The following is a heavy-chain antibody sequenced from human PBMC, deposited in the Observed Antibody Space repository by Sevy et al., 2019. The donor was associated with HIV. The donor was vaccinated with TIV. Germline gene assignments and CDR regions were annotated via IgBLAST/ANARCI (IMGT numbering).Heavy chain of an antibody. V-gene: IGHV4-34*01. D-gene: IGHD3-3*01. CDR1: GGSFSGYY. CDR3: ARDSTYDFWSGYLYYYYGMDV. Sequence: SETLSLTCAVYGGSFSGYYWSWIRQPPGKGLEWIGEINHSGSTNYNPSLKSRVTISVDTSKNQFSLKLSSVTAADTAVYYCARDSTYDFWSGYLYYYYGMDVWGQGTTVTVSS. J-gene: IGHJ6*02. CDR2: INHSGST.